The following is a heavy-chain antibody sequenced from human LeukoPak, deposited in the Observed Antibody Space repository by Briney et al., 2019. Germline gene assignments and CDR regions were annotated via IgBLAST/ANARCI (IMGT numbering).Heavy chain of an antibody. CDR2: IWYDGSNK. Sequence: GRSLRLSCAASGFTFSSYGMHWVRQAPGKGLEWVAVIWYDGSNKYYADSVKGRFTISRDNSKNTLYLQMNSLRAEDTAVYYCARDSSDIVVVPAAIGLQNWFDPWGQGTLVTVSS. CDR3: ARDSSDIVVVPAAIGLQNWFDP. J-gene: IGHJ5*02. D-gene: IGHD2-2*01. CDR1: GFTFSSYG. V-gene: IGHV3-33*01.